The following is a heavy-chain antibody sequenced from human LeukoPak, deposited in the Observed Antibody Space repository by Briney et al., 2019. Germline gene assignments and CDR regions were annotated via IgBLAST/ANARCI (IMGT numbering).Heavy chain of an antibody. V-gene: IGHV3-30*18. J-gene: IGHJ4*02. CDR1: GFTFSSYG. CDR3: AKVLRGIAVAADC. CDR2: ISSDGSDK. Sequence: GGSLRLSCAASGFTFSSYGTHWVRQAPGKGLEWVAVISSDGSDKYSVDSVKGRFTISRDNSKNTLYLQMNSLRAEDTAVYYCAKVLRGIAVAADCWGQGTLVTVSS. D-gene: IGHD6-19*01.